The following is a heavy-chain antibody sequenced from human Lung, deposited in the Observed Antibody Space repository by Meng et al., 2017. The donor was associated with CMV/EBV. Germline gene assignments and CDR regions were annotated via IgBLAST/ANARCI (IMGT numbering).Heavy chain of an antibody. CDR3: ARALDTAMVTFDY. V-gene: IGHV4-30-4*08. J-gene: IGHJ4*02. CDR2: IYYSGST. CDR1: GGSISSGDYY. D-gene: IGHD5-18*01. Sequence: QLRMQESGPGLVKPSQTLSLTCTVAGGSISSGDYYWSWIRQPPGKGLEWIGYIYYSGSTYYNPSLKSRVTISVDTSKNQFSLKLSSVTAADTAVYYCARALDTAMVTFDYWGQGTLVTVSS.